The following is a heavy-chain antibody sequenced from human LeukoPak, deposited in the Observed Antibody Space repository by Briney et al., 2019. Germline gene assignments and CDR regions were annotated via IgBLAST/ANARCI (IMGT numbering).Heavy chain of an antibody. Sequence: ASVKVSCKASGYTFTSYGISWVRQAPGQGLEWMGWISAYNGNTNYAQKFQGRVTITADKSTSTAYMELSSLRSEDTAVYYCARGSRYSYGNYYYYGMDVWGQGTTVTVSS. CDR2: ISAYNGNT. J-gene: IGHJ6*02. CDR3: ARGSRYSYGNYYYYGMDV. D-gene: IGHD5-18*01. CDR1: GYTFTSYG. V-gene: IGHV1-18*01.